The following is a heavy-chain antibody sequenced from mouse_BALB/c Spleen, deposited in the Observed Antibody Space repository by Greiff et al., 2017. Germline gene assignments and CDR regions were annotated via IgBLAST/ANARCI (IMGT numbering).Heavy chain of an antibody. J-gene: IGHJ4*01. CDR1: GYTFTDYY. CDR2: VNPYNGGT. CDR3: ARDGAPYYGYAMDY. D-gene: IGHD1-1*01. Sequence: EVQLQQSGPELVKPGASVKMSCKASGYTFTDYYMDWVKQSHGESFEWIGRVNPYNGGTSYNQKFKGKATLTVDKSSSTAYMELNSLTSEDSAVYYCARDGAPYYGYAMDYWGQGTSVTVSS. V-gene: IGHV1-19*01.